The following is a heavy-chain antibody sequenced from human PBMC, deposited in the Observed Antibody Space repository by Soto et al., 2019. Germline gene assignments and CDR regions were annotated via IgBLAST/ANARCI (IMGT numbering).Heavy chain of an antibody. CDR3: AKDGLGYSYGSYYFDY. J-gene: IGHJ4*02. CDR2: ISWNSGSI. V-gene: IGHV3-9*01. D-gene: IGHD5-18*01. Sequence: GGSLRLSCAASGFTFGDYAMHWVRQAPGKGLEWVSGISWNSGSIGYADSVKGRITISRDNAKNSLYLQMNSLRAEDTALYYCAKDGLGYSYGSYYFDYWGQGTLVTVSS. CDR1: GFTFGDYA.